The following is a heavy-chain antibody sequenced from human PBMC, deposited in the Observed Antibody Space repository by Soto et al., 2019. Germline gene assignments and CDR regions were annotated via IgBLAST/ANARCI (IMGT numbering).Heavy chain of an antibody. J-gene: IGHJ2*01. Sequence: QVQLVQSGDEVKKPGASVKVSCKASGYTFTNYGISWVRQAPGQGLEWMGWISPYNGNTKYPQKLQGRVTMTTDTSTRTSYMELLSLRSDATAVYFCARDGDRCTSTRCAPWPDTAFELWGRGNLVTVSS. V-gene: IGHV1-18*01. CDR1: GYTFTNYG. D-gene: IGHD2-2*01. CDR3: ARDGDRCTSTRCAPWPDTAFEL. CDR2: ISPYNGNT.